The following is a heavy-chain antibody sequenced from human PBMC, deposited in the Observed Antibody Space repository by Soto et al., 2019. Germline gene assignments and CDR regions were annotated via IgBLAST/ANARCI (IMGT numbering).Heavy chain of an antibody. CDR2: INYSGSI. J-gene: IGHJ4*02. Sequence: SETLSLTCTVSGGSISSGSYYWSWIRQHPGKGLEWIGYINYSGSIYYNPSLKSRVTIPVDTSKNQFSLKLSSVTAADTAVYYCARKISGYYPFDYWGQGTLVTVSS. CDR3: ARKISGYYPFDY. V-gene: IGHV4-31*03. CDR1: GGSISSGSYY. D-gene: IGHD3-22*01.